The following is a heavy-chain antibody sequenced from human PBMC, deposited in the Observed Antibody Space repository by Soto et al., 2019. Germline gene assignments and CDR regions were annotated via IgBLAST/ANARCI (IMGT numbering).Heavy chain of an antibody. Sequence: PGGSLRLSCVASGFTFRSYAMSWVRQAPGKGLEWFSAISAASDSTYYADSVKGRFSISRANSKDTLYLQMSSLRADDPAIYYCAKEHTTYSSTWTEYWGQGVLVTVSS. CDR3: AKEHTTYSSTWTEY. CDR1: GFTFRSYA. CDR2: ISAASDST. J-gene: IGHJ4*02. V-gene: IGHV3-23*01. D-gene: IGHD6-13*01.